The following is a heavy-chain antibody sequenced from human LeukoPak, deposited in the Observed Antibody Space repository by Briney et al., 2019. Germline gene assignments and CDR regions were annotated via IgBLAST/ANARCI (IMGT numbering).Heavy chain of an antibody. D-gene: IGHD3-10*01. V-gene: IGHV4-34*01. Sequence: KPSETLSLTCAVYGGSFSGYYWSWIRQPPGKGLEWIGEINHSGSTNYNPSLKSRVTISVDTSKNQFSLKLSSVTAADTAVYYCVREASGYFDYWGQGTLVTVSS. CDR3: VREASGYFDY. CDR2: INHSGST. CDR1: GGSFSGYY. J-gene: IGHJ4*02.